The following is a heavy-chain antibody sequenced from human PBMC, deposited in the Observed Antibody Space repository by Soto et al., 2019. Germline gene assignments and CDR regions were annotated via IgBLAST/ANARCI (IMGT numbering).Heavy chain of an antibody. CDR3: AKTPWECTSTSCYVGDY. CDR2: ISGSGTIT. D-gene: IGHD2-2*01. V-gene: IGHV3-23*01. CDR1: GFTFNSYA. Sequence: GGSLRLSCAASGFTFNSYAMSWVRQAPGKGLEWVSGISGSGTITYYADSLKGRFTISRDNSKNTLYLQMNSLRAEDTAVYYCAKTPWECTSTSCYVGDYCGQGTLVTVSS. J-gene: IGHJ4*02.